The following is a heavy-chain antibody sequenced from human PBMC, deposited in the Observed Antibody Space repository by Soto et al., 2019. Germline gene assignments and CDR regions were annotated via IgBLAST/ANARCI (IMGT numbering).Heavy chain of an antibody. J-gene: IGHJ6*03. CDR1: GGSISSGGYY. V-gene: IGHV4-31*03. D-gene: IGHD2-15*01. CDR3: AISGCSGGSCYSPYYYYYMDV. CDR2: IYYSGST. Sequence: SETLSLTCTVSGGSISSGGYYWSWIRQHPGKGLEWIGYIYYSGSTYYNPSLKSRVTISVDTSKNQFSMKLSSVTAADTTVYYCAISGCSGGSCYSPYYYYYMDVWGKGTTVTVSS.